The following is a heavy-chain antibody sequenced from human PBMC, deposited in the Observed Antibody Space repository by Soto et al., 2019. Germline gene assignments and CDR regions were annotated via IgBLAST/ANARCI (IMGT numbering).Heavy chain of an antibody. J-gene: IGHJ4*02. D-gene: IGHD6-6*01. CDR2: IYHSGST. V-gene: IGHV4-38-2*01. Sequence: SETLSLTCAVSGYSISSGYYWGWIRQPPGKGLEWIGSIYHSGSTYYNPSLKSRVTISVDTSKNQFSLKLSSVTAADTAVYYCARSGSIAAHFDYWGQGTLVTVSS. CDR1: GYSISSGYY. CDR3: ARSGSIAAHFDY.